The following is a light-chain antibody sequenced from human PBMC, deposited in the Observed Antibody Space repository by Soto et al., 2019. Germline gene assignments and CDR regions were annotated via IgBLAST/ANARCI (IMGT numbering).Light chain of an antibody. CDR1: QNVKTR. J-gene: IGKJ4*01. CDR2: DAF. V-gene: IGKV3-15*01. Sequence: EKVMTQAPATRSVSPGERATLSCRASQNVKTRLAWYQQKPGQAPRLLIYDAFTRATGIPARFSGSASGTEFTLTISSLQSEDFAVYYCQQYDEWPLTFGGGTKVEIK. CDR3: QQYDEWPLT.